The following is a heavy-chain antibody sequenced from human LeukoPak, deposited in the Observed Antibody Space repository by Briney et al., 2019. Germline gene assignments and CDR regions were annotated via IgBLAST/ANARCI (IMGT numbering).Heavy chain of an antibody. D-gene: IGHD6-19*01. Sequence: SVKVSCKASGGTFSSYAISWVRQAPGQGLEWMGGIIPIFGTANYAQKFQGRVTMTRDTSTSTVYMELSSLRSEDTAVYYCARGAAVAGRNWFDPWGQGTLVTVSS. CDR3: ARGAAVAGRNWFDP. J-gene: IGHJ5*02. CDR2: IIPIFGTA. V-gene: IGHV1-69*05. CDR1: GGTFSSYA.